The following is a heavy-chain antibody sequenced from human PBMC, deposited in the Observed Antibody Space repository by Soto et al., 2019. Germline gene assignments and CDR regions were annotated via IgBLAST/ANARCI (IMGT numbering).Heavy chain of an antibody. Sequence: ASVMVSCKASGGTFISYAISWVRQAPGQGHERMGRINPIFGTANYAEKFQGRVTITADESTSTAYMELSSLRSEDTAVYYCARDIDPYDYVWGSYRPQGYFDYWGQGTLVTVSS. D-gene: IGHD3-16*02. CDR3: ARDIDPYDYVWGSYRPQGYFDY. V-gene: IGHV1-69*13. CDR2: INPIFGTA. J-gene: IGHJ4*02. CDR1: GGTFISYA.